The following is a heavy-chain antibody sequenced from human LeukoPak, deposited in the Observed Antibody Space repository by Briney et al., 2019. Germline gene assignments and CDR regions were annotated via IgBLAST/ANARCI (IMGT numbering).Heavy chain of an antibody. CDR3: ARQGIYCSGGSCYSDY. J-gene: IGHJ4*02. CDR2: IYPGGSNT. Sequence: GESLKISCKGSGYSFTNYWIGWVRQMPEKGLEWMGIIYPGGSNTRYSPSFQGQVTISADKSISTAYLQWSSLKASDTAMYYCARQGIYCSGGSCYSDYWGQGTLVTVSS. V-gene: IGHV5-51*01. D-gene: IGHD2-15*01. CDR1: GYSFTNYW.